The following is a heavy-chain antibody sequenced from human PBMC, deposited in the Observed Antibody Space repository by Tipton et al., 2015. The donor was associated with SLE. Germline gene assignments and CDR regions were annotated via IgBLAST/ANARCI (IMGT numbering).Heavy chain of an antibody. CDR3: AKDRGDYCSGGSCYSGSFDY. CDR1: GFTFSSYV. CDR2: IYSGGST. V-gene: IGHV3-23*03. Sequence: SLRLSCAASGFTFSSYVMIWVRQAPGKGLEWVSVIYSGGSTYYADSVKGRFTISRDNSKNTLYLQMNSRRAEDTAIYYCAKDRGDYCSGGSCYSGSFDYWGQGTLVTVSS. J-gene: IGHJ4*02. D-gene: IGHD2-15*01.